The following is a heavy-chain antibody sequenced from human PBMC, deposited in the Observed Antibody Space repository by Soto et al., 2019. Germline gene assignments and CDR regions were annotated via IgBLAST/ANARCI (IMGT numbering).Heavy chain of an antibody. J-gene: IGHJ4*02. CDR1: GFTFSNYG. D-gene: IGHD5-12*01. V-gene: IGHV3-30*18. CDR2: ISFDGSNK. Sequence: QVLLVESGGGVVQPGRSLRLSCAASGFTFSNYGMHWVRQAPGRGLEWVAVISFDGSNKYYPDSVKGRFTISRDNSKNTLYVQMNSLRAEDTAVYYCAKDIGYSGNYLPLFDYLGQGTLVTVSS. CDR3: AKDIGYSGNYLPLFDY.